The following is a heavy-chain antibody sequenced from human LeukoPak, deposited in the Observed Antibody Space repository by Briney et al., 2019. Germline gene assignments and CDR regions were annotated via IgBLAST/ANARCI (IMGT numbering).Heavy chain of an antibody. CDR2: ISSNGGST. CDR1: GFTFSSYA. J-gene: IGHJ4*01. CDR3: ATVFYGSGSYPDY. Sequence: GGSLRLSCSASGFTFSSYAMHWVRQAPGKGLEYVSAISSNGGSTYYADSVKGRFTISRDNSKNTLYLQMNSLRAEDTAVYYCATVFYGSGSYPDYWGHRTLVTVSS. D-gene: IGHD3-10*01. V-gene: IGHV3-64*04.